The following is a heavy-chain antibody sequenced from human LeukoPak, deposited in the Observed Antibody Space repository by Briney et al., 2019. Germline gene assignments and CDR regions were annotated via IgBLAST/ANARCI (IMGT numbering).Heavy chain of an antibody. CDR1: GFTFSNYG. D-gene: IGHD2-21*02. J-gene: IGHJ4*02. Sequence: GGSLRLSCAASGFTFSNYGMHWVRQAPGKRLEWVAVISYDGSNKYYADSVKGRFTISRDNSKNTLYLQMNSLRAEDTAVYFCAKDEISYCGGDCFFVYWGQGTLVTVSS. CDR3: AKDEISYCGGDCFFVY. CDR2: ISYDGSNK. V-gene: IGHV3-30*18.